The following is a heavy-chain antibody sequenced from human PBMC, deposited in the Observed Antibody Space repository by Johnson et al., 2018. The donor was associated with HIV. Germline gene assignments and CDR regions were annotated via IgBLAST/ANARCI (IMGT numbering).Heavy chain of an antibody. J-gene: IGHJ3*02. CDR2: ISYDGSNK. D-gene: IGHD3-22*01. V-gene: IGHV3-30-3*01. Sequence: QLVESGGGLAKPAWSPRLSCAASGFTFSSYAMHWVRQAPGKGLEWVAVISYDGSNKYYADSVKGRFTISRDNSKNTLYLQMNSLRAEDTAVYYCARGYYDSSGRTGAFDIWGQGTMVTVSS. CDR3: ARGYYDSSGRTGAFDI. CDR1: GFTFSSYA.